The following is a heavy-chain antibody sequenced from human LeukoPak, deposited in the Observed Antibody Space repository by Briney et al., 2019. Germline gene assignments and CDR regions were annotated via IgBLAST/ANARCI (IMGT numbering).Heavy chain of an antibody. D-gene: IGHD2-2*01. CDR2: IKQDGSEK. V-gene: IGHV3-7*01. J-gene: IGHJ4*02. CDR3: ARGSDIVVVPAASY. Sequence: GGSLRLSCAASGFTFSSYWMSWVRQAPGKGLEWVANIKQDGSEKYYVDSVKGRFTISRDNAKNSLYLQMNSLRAEDTAVYYCARGSDIVVVPAASYWGQGTLVTVSS. CDR1: GFTFSSYW.